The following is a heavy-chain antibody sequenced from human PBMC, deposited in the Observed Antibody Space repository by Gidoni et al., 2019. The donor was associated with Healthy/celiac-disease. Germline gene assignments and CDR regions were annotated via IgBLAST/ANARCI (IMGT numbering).Heavy chain of an antibody. Sequence: EVQLVESGGGLVKPGGSLRLSCAASGFTFRNAGRSWVRQAPGKGLEWVGRIKSKTDGGTTDYAAPVKGRFTISRDDSKNTLYLQMNSLKTEDTAVYYCTTVRTPIAAAGYYFDYWGQGTLVTVSS. CDR3: TTVRTPIAAAGYYFDY. CDR1: GFTFRNAG. J-gene: IGHJ4*02. CDR2: IKSKTDGGTT. D-gene: IGHD6-13*01. V-gene: IGHV3-15*01.